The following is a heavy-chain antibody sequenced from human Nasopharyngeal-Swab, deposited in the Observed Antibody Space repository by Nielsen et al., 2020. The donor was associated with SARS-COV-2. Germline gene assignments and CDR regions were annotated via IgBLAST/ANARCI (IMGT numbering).Heavy chain of an antibody. J-gene: IGHJ6*03. D-gene: IGHD3-10*01. CDR3: AKTMVRGDFYYFLDV. CDR1: GFSFDDYT. V-gene: IGHV3-9*01. Sequence: SLKISCVASGFSFDDYTMHWVRQAQGKGLEWVSGISWKSGNMGYADSVKGRFTISRDNAKNSVYLQMNSLGPEDTALYYCAKTMVRGDFYYFLDVWGKGTTVTVSS. CDR2: ISWKSGNM.